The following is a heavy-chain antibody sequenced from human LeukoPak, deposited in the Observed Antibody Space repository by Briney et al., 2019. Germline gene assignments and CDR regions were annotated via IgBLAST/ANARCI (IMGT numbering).Heavy chain of an antibody. V-gene: IGHV4-4*02. CDR2: KDYSGST. CDR3: ARVNYSSSYDYWYFDL. Sequence: SGTLSLTCAVSGGSISSSNWWSWVRQPPGKGLEWIGYKDYSGSTNYNRSLKSRVTISVDTSKNQFSLKLSSVTAADTAVYYCARVNYSSSYDYWYFDLWGRGTLVTVSS. J-gene: IGHJ2*01. D-gene: IGHD6-13*01. CDR1: GGSISSSNW.